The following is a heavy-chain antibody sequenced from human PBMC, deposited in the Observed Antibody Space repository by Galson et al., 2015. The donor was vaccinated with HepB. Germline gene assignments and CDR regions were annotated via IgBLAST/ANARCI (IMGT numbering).Heavy chain of an antibody. Sequence: SETLSLTCAVYGGSFSGYYWSWLRQPPGEGLEWIGEINHSGSTNYNPSLKSRVTISVDTSKNQFSLKLSSVTAADTAVYYCARGPASIFSDDAFDIWGQGTMVTVSS. CDR3: ARGPASIFSDDAFDI. J-gene: IGHJ3*02. V-gene: IGHV4-34*01. D-gene: IGHD3-9*01. CDR2: INHSGST. CDR1: GGSFSGYY.